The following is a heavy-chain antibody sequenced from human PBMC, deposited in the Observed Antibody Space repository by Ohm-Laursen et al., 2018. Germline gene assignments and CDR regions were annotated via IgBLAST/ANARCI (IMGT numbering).Heavy chain of an antibody. Sequence: SETLSLTCGVYGGSFSGYYWTWIRQSPGKGLEWIGEVDHSGRTRYNPSLKTRVIILVDTSKNEFSLKLSSVTVADTAVYYCARGPGYCDGGNCYDGGHLYHYGLDVWGQGTAVTVSS. CDR1: GGSFSGYY. V-gene: IGHV4-34*01. CDR3: ARGPGYCDGGNCYDGGHLYHYGLDV. D-gene: IGHD2-15*01. J-gene: IGHJ6*02. CDR2: VDHSGRT.